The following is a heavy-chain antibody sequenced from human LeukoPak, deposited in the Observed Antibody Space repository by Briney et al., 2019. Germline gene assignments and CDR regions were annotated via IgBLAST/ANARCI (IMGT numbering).Heavy chain of an antibody. Sequence: PGGSLRLSCAASGFTFSSYAMHWVRQAPGKGLEYVSAISSNGGSTYYANSVKGRFTISRDNSKNTLYLQMGSLRAEDMAVYYCARAEQWLAPLVDYWGQGTLVTVSS. CDR3: ARAEQWLAPLVDY. CDR2: ISSNGGST. V-gene: IGHV3-64*01. D-gene: IGHD6-19*01. CDR1: GFTFSSYA. J-gene: IGHJ4*02.